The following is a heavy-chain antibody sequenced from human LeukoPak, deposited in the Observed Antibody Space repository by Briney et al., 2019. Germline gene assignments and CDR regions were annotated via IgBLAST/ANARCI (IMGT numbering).Heavy chain of an antibody. CDR2: MNPNSGNT. Sequence: GASVKVSCKASGYTFTSYDINWVRQATGQGLEWMGWMNPNSGNTGYAQKFQGRVTITRNTSISTAYMELSSLRSEDTAVYYCARMGVKSRDGYSMDYYYYMDVWGKGTTVTISS. V-gene: IGHV1-8*03. J-gene: IGHJ6*03. D-gene: IGHD5-24*01. CDR3: ARMGVKSRDGYSMDYYYYMDV. CDR1: GYTFTSYD.